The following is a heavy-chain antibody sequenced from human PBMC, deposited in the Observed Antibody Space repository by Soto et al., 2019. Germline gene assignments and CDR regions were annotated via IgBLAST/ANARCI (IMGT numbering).Heavy chain of an antibody. CDR3: ARRITMVRGPYYYYALDV. J-gene: IGHJ6*02. D-gene: IGHD3-10*01. CDR2: ITSTSSTK. CDR1: GFTFSSHA. V-gene: IGHV3-48*02. Sequence: EVQLVEAGGGLVQPGGSLRLSCAASGFTFSSHAMNWVRQAPGKGLEWLSYITSTSSTKSYADSVKGRFTISRDNAKNSMYLQMNSLRDEDTAVYYCARRITMVRGPYYYYALDVWGQGTPVTVSS.